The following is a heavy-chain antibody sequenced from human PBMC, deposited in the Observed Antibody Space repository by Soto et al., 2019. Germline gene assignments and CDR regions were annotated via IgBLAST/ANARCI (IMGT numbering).Heavy chain of an antibody. Sequence: PGGSLRLSCAASGFTFSSYGMHWVRQAPGKGLEWVAVIWYDGSNKYYADSVKGRFTISRDNSKNTLYLQMNSLRAEDTAVYYCARDEGYSSGPFDYWGQGTLVTVSS. CDR2: IWYDGSNK. V-gene: IGHV3-33*01. J-gene: IGHJ4*02. CDR1: GFTFSSYG. D-gene: IGHD6-19*01. CDR3: ARDEGYSSGPFDY.